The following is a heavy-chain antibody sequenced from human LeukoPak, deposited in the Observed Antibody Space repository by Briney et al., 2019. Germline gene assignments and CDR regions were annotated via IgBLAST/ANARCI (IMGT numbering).Heavy chain of an antibody. CDR2: IWYDGSNK. CDR3: ASCIAAAGSYYYYGMDV. V-gene: IGHV3-33*01. CDR1: GFTFSSYG. D-gene: IGHD6-13*01. Sequence: PGGSLRLSCAASGFTFSSYGMHWVRQAPGKGLEWVAVIWYDGSNKYYADSVKGRFTISRDNSKNTLYLQMNSLRAEDTAVYYCASCIAAAGSYYYYGMDVWGQGTTVTVSS. J-gene: IGHJ6*02.